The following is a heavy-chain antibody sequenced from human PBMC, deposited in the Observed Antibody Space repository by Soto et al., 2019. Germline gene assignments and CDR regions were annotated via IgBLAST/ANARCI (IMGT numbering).Heavy chain of an antibody. Sequence: PGGSLRLSCAASGLPFSSFEMNWVRQAPGKGLEWVSYITSSGATKYYADSVKGRFSISRDNAKNSLYLQMNSLRAEDTAVYYCARGNSPVDVYLGQGTLVTVSS. CDR1: GLPFSSFE. CDR3: ARGNSPVDVY. D-gene: IGHD2-21*01. V-gene: IGHV3-48*03. CDR2: ITSSGATK. J-gene: IGHJ4*02.